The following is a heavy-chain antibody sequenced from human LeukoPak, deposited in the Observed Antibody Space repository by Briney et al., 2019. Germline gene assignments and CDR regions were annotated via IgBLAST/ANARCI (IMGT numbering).Heavy chain of an antibody. Sequence: GGSLRLSCAASGFTFNNYGMNWVRQAPGKGLEWISGISGSGGATDYADSVKGRFTISRDNSNNTLYLQMNSLRGEDTAIYYCAKVQSSTWWAYDCWGQGTLVSVSS. CDR3: AKVQSSTWWAYDC. V-gene: IGHV3-23*01. CDR1: GFTFNNYG. CDR2: ISGSGGAT. D-gene: IGHD6-13*01. J-gene: IGHJ4*02.